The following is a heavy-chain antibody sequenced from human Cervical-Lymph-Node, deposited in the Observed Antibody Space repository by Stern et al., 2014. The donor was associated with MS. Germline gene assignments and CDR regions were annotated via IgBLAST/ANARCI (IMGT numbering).Heavy chain of an antibody. Sequence: QLQLQESGPGLVKPSETLSLTCTVSGGSISDNYWSWVRQPPGEGLEWLGYVFHSGLTYYNPSLKSRLTMSVDTSKNQFSLTLSSVTDADSAVYYCARDRGTGSYGAPFDYWGQGTVVTVSS. J-gene: IGHJ4*02. CDR1: GGSISDNY. CDR3: ARDRGTGSYGAPFDY. V-gene: IGHV4-59*01. D-gene: IGHD5-18*01. CDR2: VFHSGLT.